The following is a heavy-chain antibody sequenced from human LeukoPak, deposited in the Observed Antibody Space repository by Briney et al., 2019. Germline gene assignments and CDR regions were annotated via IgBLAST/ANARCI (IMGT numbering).Heavy chain of an antibody. J-gene: IGHJ4*02. Sequence: GRSLRLSCAASGFTLDDYTMHWVRQAPGKGLEWVAFIRYDGSNKQYADSVKGRFTISRDNSKNTLYLRMNSLRAEDTAVYYCAKAGSQLWGYDSNGYFPYYWGQGTLVTVSS. CDR2: IRYDGSNK. V-gene: IGHV3-30*02. CDR3: AKAGSQLWGYDSNGYFPYY. D-gene: IGHD3-22*01. CDR1: GFTLDDYT.